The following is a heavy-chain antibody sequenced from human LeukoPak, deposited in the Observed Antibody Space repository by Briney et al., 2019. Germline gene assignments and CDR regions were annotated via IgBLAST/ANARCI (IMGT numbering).Heavy chain of an antibody. D-gene: IGHD3-22*01. CDR1: GGSISSYY. CDR2: IYTSGST. CDR3: AGQGNYYDSSGYYRGLLFDY. V-gene: IGHV4-4*07. J-gene: IGHJ4*02. Sequence: SETLSLTCTVSGGSISSYYWSWIRQPAGKGLEWIGRIYTSGSTNYNPSLKSRVTMSVDTSKNQFSLKLSSVTAADTAVYYCAGQGNYYDSSGYYRGLLFDYWGQGTLVTVSS.